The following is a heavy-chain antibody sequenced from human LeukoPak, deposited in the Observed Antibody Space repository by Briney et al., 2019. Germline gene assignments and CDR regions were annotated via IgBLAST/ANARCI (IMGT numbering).Heavy chain of an antibody. J-gene: IGHJ5*02. CDR2: INPNSGGT. CDR3: ARDHVTMVRGVLMAFDWFDP. CDR1: GYTFTGYY. D-gene: IGHD3-10*01. Sequence: ASVKVSCKASGYTFTGYYMHWVRQAPGQGLEWMGWINPNSGGTNYALKFQGRVTMTRDTSISTAYMELSRLRSDDTAVYYCARDHVTMVRGVLMAFDWFDPWGQGTLVTVSS. V-gene: IGHV1-2*02.